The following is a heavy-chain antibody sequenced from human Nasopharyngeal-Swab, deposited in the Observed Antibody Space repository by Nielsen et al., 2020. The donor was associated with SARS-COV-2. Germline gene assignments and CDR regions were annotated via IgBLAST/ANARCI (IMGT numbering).Heavy chain of an antibody. CDR1: GGSFSGYY. D-gene: IGHD3-10*01. V-gene: IGHV4-34*01. Sequence: SETLSLTCAVYGGSFSGYYWSWIRQPPGKGLEWIGEINHSGSTNYNPSLKSRVTISVDTSKNQFSLKLSSATAADTAVYYCARGGYYGSGSPYPSYYYGMDVWGQGTTVTVSS. J-gene: IGHJ6*02. CDR2: INHSGST. CDR3: ARGGYYGSGSPYPSYYYGMDV.